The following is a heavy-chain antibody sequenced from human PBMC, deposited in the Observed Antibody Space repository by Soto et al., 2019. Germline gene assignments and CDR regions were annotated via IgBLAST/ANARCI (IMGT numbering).Heavy chain of an antibody. D-gene: IGHD3-22*01. V-gene: IGHV3-30*18. Sequence: PGGSLRLSCAASGFTFSNYGMHWVRQAPGKGLEWVAVISYDGSSKYYADSVKGRFTISRDNSKNTLHLHMNSLRAEDTAVYYCAKDHSVGSSGYYTLFDYWGQGTLVTVSS. CDR2: ISYDGSSK. CDR3: AKDHSVGSSGYYTLFDY. J-gene: IGHJ4*02. CDR1: GFTFSNYG.